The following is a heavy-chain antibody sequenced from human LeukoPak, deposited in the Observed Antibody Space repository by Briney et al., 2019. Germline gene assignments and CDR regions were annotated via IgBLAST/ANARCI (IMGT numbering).Heavy chain of an antibody. V-gene: IGHV3-48*04. CDR2: ISRSSSTI. Sequence: GGSLRLSCAASGFTFSRYSMNWVRQAPGKGLEWVSYISRSSSTIHYADSVKGRFAISRDNAKSSLFLQMNSLRAEDTAVYYCARDHITLGVVPDYWGQGTLVTVSS. CDR3: ARDHITLGVVPDY. CDR1: GFTFSRYS. J-gene: IGHJ4*02. D-gene: IGHD3-3*01.